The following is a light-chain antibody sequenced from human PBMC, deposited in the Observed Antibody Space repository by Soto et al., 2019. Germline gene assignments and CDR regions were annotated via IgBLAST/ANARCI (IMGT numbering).Light chain of an antibody. Sequence: DIQMTQSPSSLSASVGDRVTITCRASQSISSYLNWYQQKPGKAPKRLIYAASSLQSGVPSRFCGSGSGTDFTLNISSLPPEDFATYYCQQSYSTLLTFGGGTKVEIK. J-gene: IGKJ4*01. CDR3: QQSYSTLLT. V-gene: IGKV1-39*01. CDR1: QSISSY. CDR2: AAS.